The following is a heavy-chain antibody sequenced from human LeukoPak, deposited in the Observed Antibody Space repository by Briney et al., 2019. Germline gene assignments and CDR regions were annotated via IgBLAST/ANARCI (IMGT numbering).Heavy chain of an antibody. CDR2: ISSSGKTI. V-gene: IGHV3-48*01. CDR3: ARDPEDYFDY. CDR1: GFTFSSYS. J-gene: IGHJ4*02. Sequence: PGGSLRLSCAASGFTFSSYSMNWVRQAPGKGLEWVSYISSSGKTIYYGDSVKGRFTISRDNARDSLYLQMNSLRAEDTAVYYCARDPEDYFDYWGQGTLVTVSS.